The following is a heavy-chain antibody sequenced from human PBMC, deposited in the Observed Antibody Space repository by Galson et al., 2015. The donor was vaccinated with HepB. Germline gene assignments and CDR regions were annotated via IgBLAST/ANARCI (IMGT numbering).Heavy chain of an antibody. CDR3: AKDPGFWNDGPYYGMDV. CDR1: GFTFSSYG. Sequence: SLRLSCAASGFTFSSYGMHWVRQAPGKGLEWVAFIRYDGSNKYYADSVKGRFTISRDNSKNTLYLQMNSLRAEDTAVYYCAKDPGFWNDGPYYGMDVWGQGTTVTVSS. J-gene: IGHJ6*02. CDR2: IRYDGSNK. D-gene: IGHD1-1*01. V-gene: IGHV3-30*02.